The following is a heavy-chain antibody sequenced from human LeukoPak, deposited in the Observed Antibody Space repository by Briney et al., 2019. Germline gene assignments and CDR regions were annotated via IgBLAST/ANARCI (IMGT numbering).Heavy chain of an antibody. J-gene: IGHJ3*02. CDR1: GYTFTTLD. D-gene: IGHD3-3*01. CDR2: IDPNSGNT. CDR3: ARDRTYDFWSGDDAFDI. V-gene: IGHV1-8*03. Sequence: ASVKVSCKASGYTFTTLDINWVRQATGQGLEWMGWIDPNSGNTGYAQKFQGRVTITRDTSISTAYMELSRLRSDDTAVYYCARDRTYDFWSGDDAFDIWGQGTMVTVSS.